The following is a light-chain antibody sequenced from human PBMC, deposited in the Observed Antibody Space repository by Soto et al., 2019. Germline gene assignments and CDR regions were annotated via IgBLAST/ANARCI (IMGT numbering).Light chain of an antibody. V-gene: IGLV2-14*01. CDR2: EVN. CDR3: SSYTSSSTVV. CDR1: SSDVGGYNY. J-gene: IGLJ2*01. Sequence: QSALTQPASVSGSPGQSTTISCTGTSSDVGGYNYVSWYQQHPGKAPKLMIYEVNFRPSGVSNRFSGSKSANTASLTISGLQAEDEADYYCSSYTSSSTVVFGGGTKLTVL.